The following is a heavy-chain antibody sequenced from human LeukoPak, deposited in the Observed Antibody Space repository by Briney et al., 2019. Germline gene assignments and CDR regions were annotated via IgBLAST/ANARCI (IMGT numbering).Heavy chain of an antibody. V-gene: IGHV1-69*04. D-gene: IGHD3-22*01. CDR1: GGTFNIYA. CDR2: IIPIFGIV. Sequence: GASVKVSCKASGGTFNIYAISWVRQAPGQGLEWMGRIIPIFGIVNYAQKFQGRVTITADKSTSTAYMELSSLRSEDTAVYYCAREGDWDYYDSSGSFDYWGQGTLVTVSS. CDR3: AREGDWDYYDSSGSFDY. J-gene: IGHJ4*02.